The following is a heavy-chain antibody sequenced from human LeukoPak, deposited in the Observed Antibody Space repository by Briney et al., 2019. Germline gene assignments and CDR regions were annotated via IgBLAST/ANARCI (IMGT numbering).Heavy chain of an antibody. V-gene: IGHV1-2*02. CDR3: ARDNPAYYYGSRRYQWFDP. Sequence: ASVKVSCKASGYTFTGYYMHWVRQAPGQGLEWMGWINPYSGGTNYAQKFQGRVTMTRDMSISTAYMELSRLRSDDTAVYYCARDNPAYYYGSRRYQWFDPWGQGTLVTVSS. D-gene: IGHD3-10*01. J-gene: IGHJ5*02. CDR1: GYTFTGYY. CDR2: INPYSGGT.